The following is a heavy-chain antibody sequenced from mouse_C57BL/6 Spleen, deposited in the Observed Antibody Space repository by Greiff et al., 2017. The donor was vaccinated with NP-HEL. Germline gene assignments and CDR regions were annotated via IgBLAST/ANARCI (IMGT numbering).Heavy chain of an antibody. D-gene: IGHD1-1*01. V-gene: IGHV1-52*01. CDR3: ARRGTTVVGYFDY. J-gene: IGHJ2*01. Sequence: VQLQQPGAELVRPGSSVKLSCKASGYTLTSYWMHWVKQRPIQGLEWIGNIDPSDSETHYNQKFKDKATLTVDKSSSTAYMQLSSLTSEDSAVYYCARRGTTVVGYFDYWGQGTTLTVSS. CDR1: GYTLTSYW. CDR2: IDPSDSET.